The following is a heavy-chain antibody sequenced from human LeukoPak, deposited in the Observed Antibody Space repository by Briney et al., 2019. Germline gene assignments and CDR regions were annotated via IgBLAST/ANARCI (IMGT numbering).Heavy chain of an antibody. V-gene: IGHV4-59*08. D-gene: IGHD2-15*01. J-gene: IGHJ4*02. CDR2: IYGNGSTKSGST. Sequence: SETLSLTCTVSGASINSYYWSWVRQPPGKGLEWIIYIYGNGSTKSGSTNSNPSLKSRVTLSVDTSKNQFSLKLSSVTAADTAVYYCAKHGRLADFDYWGQGTLVTVSS. CDR1: GASINSYY. CDR3: AKHGRLADFDY.